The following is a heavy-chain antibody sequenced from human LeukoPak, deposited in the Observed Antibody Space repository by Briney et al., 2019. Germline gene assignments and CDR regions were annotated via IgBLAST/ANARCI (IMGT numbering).Heavy chain of an antibody. V-gene: IGHV1-18*01. D-gene: IGHD1-1*01. CDR2: ISAYNGNT. J-gene: IGHJ4*02. CDR1: GYTFTSYR. CDR3: ARETTGTTVDYDY. Sequence: ASVKVSRKASGYTFTSYRIRRVRQAPGQGLEWLGWISAYNGNTNYAQKLQGRVTMTTDTSTSTAYMELRSLRSDDTAVYYCARETTGTTVDYDYWGQGTLVTVSS.